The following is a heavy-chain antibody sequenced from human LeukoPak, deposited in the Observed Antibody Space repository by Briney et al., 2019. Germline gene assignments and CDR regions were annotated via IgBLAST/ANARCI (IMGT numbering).Heavy chain of an antibody. D-gene: IGHD5/OR15-5a*01. J-gene: IGHJ3*02. V-gene: IGHV1-3*01. CDR3: ARDVFLDAFDI. Sequence: ASVKVSCKASGYTFTSYAMHWVRQAPGQRLEWMGWINAGNGNTRYSQKFQGRVTITRDTSASTAYMELSSLRSEDTAVYYCARDVFLDAFDIWGQGTMVTVSS. CDR2: INAGNGNT. CDR1: GYTFTSYA.